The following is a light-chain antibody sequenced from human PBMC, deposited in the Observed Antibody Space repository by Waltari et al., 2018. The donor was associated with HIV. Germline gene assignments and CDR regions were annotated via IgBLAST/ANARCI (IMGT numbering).Light chain of an antibody. CDR2: DAS. CDR3: QQYDDVPVT. V-gene: IGKV1-33*01. J-gene: IGKJ2*01. CDR1: QDITNF. Sequence: VGDRVTITCQASQDITNFLNWYQQKPGEAPKLLIYDASNLKTGAPSRFSGGGFGTHFTFTITSLQPEDIGTYYCQQYDDVPVTFGQGTKLEI.